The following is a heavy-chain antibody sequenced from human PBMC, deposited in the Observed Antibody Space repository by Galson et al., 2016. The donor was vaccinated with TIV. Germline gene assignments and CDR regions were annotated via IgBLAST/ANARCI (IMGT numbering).Heavy chain of an antibody. CDR1: GFSVSEHKY. V-gene: IGHV3-53*03. Sequence: SLRLSCAASGFSVSEHKYMYWVRQPPGKGLEWVSVITGGGTTYYADSVKGRFTISRDNSKNTLYLQMNSLRAEDTAVYFCARSCVSSGNRGGLDIWGQGALVTVSS. D-gene: IGHD3-22*01. CDR2: ITGGGTT. J-gene: IGHJ4*02. CDR3: ARSCVSSGNRGGLDI.